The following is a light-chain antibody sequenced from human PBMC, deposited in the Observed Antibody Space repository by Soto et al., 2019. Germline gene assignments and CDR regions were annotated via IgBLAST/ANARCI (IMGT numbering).Light chain of an antibody. J-gene: IGKJ1*01. CDR1: ESISDW. V-gene: IGKV1-5*01. CDR3: QHYNSYSEA. CDR2: DAS. Sequence: DMQLTQSPSTLSASVGDRVTIXXRASESISDWLAWLQQKPGKAPKXVIYDASTLESGVPSRFSGSRAGTEFTLTISSLQPDDFATYYCQHYNSYSEAFGQGTKVDIK.